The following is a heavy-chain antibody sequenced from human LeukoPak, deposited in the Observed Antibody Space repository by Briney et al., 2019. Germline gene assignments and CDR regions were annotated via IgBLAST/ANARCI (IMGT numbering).Heavy chain of an antibody. CDR2: IWYDGSNK. J-gene: IGHJ4*02. Sequence: PGGSLRLSCAASGFTFSSYSMQWVRQAPGKGLEWVAVIWYDGSNKYYADSVKGRFTISRDNSKNTLYLQMNSLRAEDTAVYYCAKQSQWELLYWYYFDYWGQGTLVTVSS. V-gene: IGHV3-33*06. D-gene: IGHD1-26*01. CDR3: AKQSQWELLYWYYFDY. CDR1: GFTFSSYS.